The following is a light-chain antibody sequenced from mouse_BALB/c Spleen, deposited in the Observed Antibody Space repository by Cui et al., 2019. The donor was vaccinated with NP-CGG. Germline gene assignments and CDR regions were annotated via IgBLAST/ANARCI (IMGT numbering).Light chain of an antibody. CDR3: ALWYSNHWV. CDR1: TGAVTTSNY. Sequence: QAVVTQESALTKSPGETVTPTCRSSTGAVTTSNYANWVQEKPDHLFTGLLGCTNNRSPGVPARFSGSLIGDKASLTITGAQTEDEAIYFCALWYSNHWVFGGGTKLTVL. CDR2: CTN. V-gene: IGLV1*01. J-gene: IGLJ1*01.